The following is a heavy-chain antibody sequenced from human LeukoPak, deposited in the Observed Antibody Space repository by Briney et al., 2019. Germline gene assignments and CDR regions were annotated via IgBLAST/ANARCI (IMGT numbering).Heavy chain of an antibody. Sequence: ASVKVSCKASGYTFTSYGISWVRQAPGQGLEWMGRIIPILGIANYAQKFQGRVTITADKSTSTACMELSSLRSEDTAVYYCARDRGHRLDYYYYGMDVWGQGTTVTVSS. V-gene: IGHV1-69*04. CDR3: ARDRGHRLDYYYYGMDV. CDR1: GYTFTSYG. D-gene: IGHD2-21*01. CDR2: IIPILGIA. J-gene: IGHJ6*02.